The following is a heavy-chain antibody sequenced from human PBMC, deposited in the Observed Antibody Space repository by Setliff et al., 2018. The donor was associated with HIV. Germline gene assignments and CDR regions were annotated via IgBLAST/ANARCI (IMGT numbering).Heavy chain of an antibody. V-gene: IGHV4-39*01. CDR2: TDYSGSS. D-gene: IGHD3-10*01. CDR1: GGSISSSSYY. CDR3: ARHEGIRGVSDYFDY. J-gene: IGHJ4*02. Sequence: SETLSLTCTVSGGSISSSSYYWGWIRQPSGKGLEWIGSTDYSGSSYYNPSLKSRVTIFVDTSKNQFSLKLSSVTAADTSVYYCARHEGIRGVSDYFDYWGQGTQVTVSS.